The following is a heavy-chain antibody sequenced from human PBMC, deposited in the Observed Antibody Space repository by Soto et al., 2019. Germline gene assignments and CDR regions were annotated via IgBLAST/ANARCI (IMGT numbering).Heavy chain of an antibody. Sequence: GGSLRLSCTASGFTFGDYAMSWVRQAPGKGLEWVGFIRSKAYGGRTEYAASVKGRFTISRDESKSIAYLQMNSLKTEDTAVYVCTRDQAEAANGSGSVGAFDIWGQGTMVTVSS. V-gene: IGHV3-49*04. J-gene: IGHJ3*02. CDR3: TRDQAEAANGSGSVGAFDI. D-gene: IGHD3-10*01. CDR2: IRSKAYGGRT. CDR1: GFTFGDYA.